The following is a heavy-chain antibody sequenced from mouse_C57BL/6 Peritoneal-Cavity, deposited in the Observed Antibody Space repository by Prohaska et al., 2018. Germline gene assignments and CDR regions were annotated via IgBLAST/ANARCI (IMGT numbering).Heavy chain of an antibody. CDR1: GFTFSDYG. CDR3: ARDPAWFAY. V-gene: IGHV5-17*01. CDR2: ISSGSSTI. J-gene: IGHJ3*01. Sequence: EVQLVESGGGLVKPGGSLKLSCAASGFTFSDYGMHWVRQATEKGLEWVSYISSGSSTIYYADTVNGRFTISRDNAKNTLFLQMTSLRSEDTAMYYCARDPAWFAYWGQGTLVTVSA.